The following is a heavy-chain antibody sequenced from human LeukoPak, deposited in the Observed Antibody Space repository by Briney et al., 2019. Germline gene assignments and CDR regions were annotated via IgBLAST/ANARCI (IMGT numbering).Heavy chain of an antibody. J-gene: IGHJ6*02. V-gene: IGHV1-8*01. CDR2: MNPNSGNT. CDR1: GYTFTSYD. Sequence: ASVKASCKASGYTFTSYDINWVRQATGQGLEWMGWMNPNSGNTGYAQKFQGRVTMTRNTSISTAYMELSSLRSEDTAVYYCARASSSLTAYYYYGMDVWGQGTTVTVSS. D-gene: IGHD6-6*01. CDR3: ARASSSLTAYYYYGMDV.